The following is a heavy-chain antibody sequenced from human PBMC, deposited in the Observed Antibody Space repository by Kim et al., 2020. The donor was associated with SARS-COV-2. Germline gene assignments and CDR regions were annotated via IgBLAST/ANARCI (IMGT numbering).Heavy chain of an antibody. D-gene: IGHD2-2*02. CDR3: ARGTYCSSTGCYIGWFDP. CDR1: GGSMRNYY. Sequence: SETLSLTCTVSGGSMRNYYWSWIRQPPGRGLEWIGFIYYSGGTNYNPSLKSRVTISVDTSKNQFSLELTSVTAADTAVYYCARGTYCSSTGCYIGWFDP. V-gene: IGHV4-59*13. J-gene: IGHJ5*02. CDR2: IYYSGGT.